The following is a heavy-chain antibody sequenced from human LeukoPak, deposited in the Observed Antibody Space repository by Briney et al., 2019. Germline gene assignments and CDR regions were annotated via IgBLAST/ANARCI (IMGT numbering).Heavy chain of an antibody. CDR1: GFTFSSYA. CDR2: ISGSGGST. D-gene: IGHD3-16*01. J-gene: IGHJ5*02. Sequence: PGASLKLSCAASGFTFSSYAMSWVRQAPGKGLEWVSAISGSGGSTYYADSVKGRFTISRDNSKNTLYLQMNSLRAEDTAVYYCAKVRGSMITFGGVIKAWGQGTLVTVSS. V-gene: IGHV3-23*01. CDR3: AKVRGSMITFGGVIKA.